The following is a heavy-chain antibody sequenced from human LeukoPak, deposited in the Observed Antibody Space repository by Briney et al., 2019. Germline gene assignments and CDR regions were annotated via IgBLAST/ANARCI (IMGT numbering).Heavy chain of an antibody. V-gene: IGHV3-48*03. CDR3: AKDLHYGSADY. CDR1: GFTLSSYE. D-gene: IGHD3-10*01. Sequence: GGSLRLSCAASGFTLSSYEMNWVRQAPGKGLEWVSYMSSSGNSKHYADSVKGRFTISRDNAKNALYLQMNSLRAEDTAVYYCAKDLHYGSADYWGQGTLVTVSS. CDR2: MSSSGNSK. J-gene: IGHJ4*02.